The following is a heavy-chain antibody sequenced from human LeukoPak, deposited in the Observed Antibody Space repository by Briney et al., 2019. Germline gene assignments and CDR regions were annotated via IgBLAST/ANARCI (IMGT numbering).Heavy chain of an antibody. Sequence: GRSLRLSCAASGFTFSSYGMHWVRQAPGKGLEWVAVISYDGSNKYYADSVKGRFTISRDNSKNTLYLQMNSLRAEDTAVYYCAKDGRELLRSYFDYWGQGTPVTVSS. CDR2: ISYDGSNK. D-gene: IGHD1-26*01. J-gene: IGHJ4*02. V-gene: IGHV3-30*18. CDR1: GFTFSSYG. CDR3: AKDGRELLRSYFDY.